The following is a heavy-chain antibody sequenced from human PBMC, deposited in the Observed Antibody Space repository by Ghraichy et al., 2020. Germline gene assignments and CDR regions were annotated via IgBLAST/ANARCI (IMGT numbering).Heavy chain of an antibody. CDR2: IYHSGST. Sequence: SETLSLTCTVSGVSVSSDGYCWTWIRQPPGKGLEWLGYIYHSGSTKYNPSLRSRVTISLATSKNQFSLSLTSVTAADTAVYYCARDRLRRVVASFDYWGQGTLVTVAS. CDR1: GVSVSSDGYC. J-gene: IGHJ4*02. V-gene: IGHV4-61*08. D-gene: IGHD2-15*01. CDR3: ARDRLRRVVASFDY.